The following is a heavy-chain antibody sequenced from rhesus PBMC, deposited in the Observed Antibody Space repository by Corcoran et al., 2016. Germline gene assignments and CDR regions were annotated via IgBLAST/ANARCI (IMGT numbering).Heavy chain of an antibody. CDR3: ARGINTWVFDY. J-gene: IGHJ4*01. D-gene: IGHD5-24*01. V-gene: IGHV3S22*01. CDR2: NKKKANDGTG. CDR1: GFILSDYY. Sequence: EVQLVESGGGLVQPGGSLRLSCAASGFILSDYYMSWVCQTPGKGPEWVGFNKKKANDGTGEYAESVKGRFTISRDDSKSIASLQMNSLKTEDTAVYYCARGINTWVFDYWGQGVLVTVSS.